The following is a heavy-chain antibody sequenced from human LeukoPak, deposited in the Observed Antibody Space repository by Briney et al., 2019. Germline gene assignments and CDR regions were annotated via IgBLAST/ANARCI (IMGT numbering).Heavy chain of an antibody. Sequence: LSGGSLRLSCAASGFTFGHYWMSWVRQAPGKGLEWVASIKEDESEKYYVDSVKGRFTISRDNAKNSLYLQMNSLRAEDTAVYYRARRVRGFDAFDIWGQGTMVTVSS. V-gene: IGHV3-7*05. CDR1: GFTFGHYW. CDR2: IKEDESEK. CDR3: ARRVRGFDAFDI. J-gene: IGHJ3*02.